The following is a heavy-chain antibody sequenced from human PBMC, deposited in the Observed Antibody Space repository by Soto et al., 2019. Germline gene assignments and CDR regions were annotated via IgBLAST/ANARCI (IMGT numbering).Heavy chain of an antibody. CDR2: IYYSGST. J-gene: IGHJ5*02. CDR1: GGSISSSSYY. V-gene: IGHV4-39*07. Sequence: ASETLSLTCTVSGGSISSSSYYWGWIRQPPGKGLEWIGSIYYSGSTYYNPSLKSRVTISVDTSTNQFSLNLNSVTAADTAVYYCAGWRVREWFDPWGQGTLVTVSS. CDR3: AGWRVREWFDP. D-gene: IGHD6-19*01.